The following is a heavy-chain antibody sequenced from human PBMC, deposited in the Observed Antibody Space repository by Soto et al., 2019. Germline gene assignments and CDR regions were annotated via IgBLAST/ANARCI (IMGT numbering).Heavy chain of an antibody. CDR2: INPSGGST. V-gene: IGHV1-46*01. Sequence: ASVNDSFQASVYTFPSCYLHWVGPPTARGLEWMGIINPSGGSTSYAQKFQGRVTMTRDTSTSTVYMELRSLRLEDKAVYYCASGKVGSVAGVYGMDVWGQGTTVTVSS. J-gene: IGHJ6*02. CDR1: VYTFPSCY. CDR3: ASGKVGSVAGVYGMDV. D-gene: IGHD6-19*01.